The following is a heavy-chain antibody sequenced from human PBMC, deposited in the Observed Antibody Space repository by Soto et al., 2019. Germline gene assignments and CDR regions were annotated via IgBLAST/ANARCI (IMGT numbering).Heavy chain of an antibody. V-gene: IGHV4-59*01. CDR2: IHYSGST. CDR1: GGSISPYY. J-gene: IGHJ4*02. Sequence: QVQLQESGPGLVKPSETLSLTCTVSGGSISPYYWSWIRQPPGKGLEWIGNIHYSGSTDYNPSLKSRVTTSIDTSTNHFSLKVTSVTAADTAVYYCAKGGTSSPPFDYWGQGTLVTVSS. D-gene: IGHD2-2*01. CDR3: AKGGTSSPPFDY.